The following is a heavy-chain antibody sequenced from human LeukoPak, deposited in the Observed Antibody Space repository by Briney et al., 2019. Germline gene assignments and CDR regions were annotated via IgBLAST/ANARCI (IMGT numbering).Heavy chain of an antibody. CDR2: IYYSGST. J-gene: IGHJ4*02. CDR3: ARAVVPAASYFDY. CDR1: GGSVSSGSYY. V-gene: IGHV4-61*01. Sequence: SETLSLTCTVSGGSVSSGSYYWSWLRQPPGTGLEWIGYIYYSGSTNYNPSLKSRVTISVDTSKNQFSLKLSSVTAADTAVYYCARAVVPAASYFDYWGQGTLVTVSS. D-gene: IGHD2-2*01.